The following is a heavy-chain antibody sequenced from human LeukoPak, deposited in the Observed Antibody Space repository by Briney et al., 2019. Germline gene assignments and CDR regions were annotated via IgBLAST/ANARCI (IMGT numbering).Heavy chain of an antibody. Sequence: PSETLSLTCAVYGGSFSGYYWSWIRQPPGKGLEWIGEINHRGSTNYNPPLKSRLTISKDKFKNLFSLKLTSVTVADTAVYFCARVKAVAGTLPHLLDYWGQGTLVTVSS. CDR2: INHRGST. J-gene: IGHJ4*01. CDR3: ARVKAVAGTLPHLLDY. CDR1: GGSFSGYY. V-gene: IGHV4-34*01. D-gene: IGHD6-19*01.